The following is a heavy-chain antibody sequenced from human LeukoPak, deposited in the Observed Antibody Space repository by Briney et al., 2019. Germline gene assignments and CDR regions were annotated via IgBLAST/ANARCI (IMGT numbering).Heavy chain of an antibody. CDR2: INPNNGGT. J-gene: IGHJ4*02. V-gene: IGHV1-2*06. D-gene: IGHD6-19*01. CDR1: GYTFTSYY. CDR3: ARDLSGWYGDFDY. Sequence: ASVKVSCKASGYTFTSYYMHWVRQAPGQGLEWMGRINPNNGGTNYAQKFQGRVTMTRDTSISTAYMELSRLRSDDTAVYYCARDLSGWYGDFDYWGQGTLVTVSS.